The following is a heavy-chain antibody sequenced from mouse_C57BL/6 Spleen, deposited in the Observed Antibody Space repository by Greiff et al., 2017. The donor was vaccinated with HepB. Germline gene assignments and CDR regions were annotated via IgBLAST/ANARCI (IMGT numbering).Heavy chain of an antibody. CDR3: ARGGSMDY. CDR2: ISSGSSTI. J-gene: IGHJ4*01. V-gene: IGHV5-17*01. CDR1: GFTFSDYG. Sequence: EVKLVESGGGLVKPGGSLKLSCAASGFTFSDYGMNWVRQAPEKGLEWVAYISSGSSTIYYADTVKGRFTISRDNAKNTLFLQMTSLRSEDTAMYYCARGGSMDYWGQGTSVTVSS.